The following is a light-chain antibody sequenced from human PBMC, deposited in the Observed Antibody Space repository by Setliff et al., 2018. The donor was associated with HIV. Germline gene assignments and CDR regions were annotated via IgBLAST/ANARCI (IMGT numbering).Light chain of an antibody. CDR3: SSYAITNTLP. V-gene: IGLV2-14*01. CDR1: SSDVGGYNY. CDR2: EVR. Sequence: QSALTQPASVSGSPGQSITISCTGTSSDVGGYNYVSWYQQRPGKAPKLIIYEVRNRPSGVSNRFSGSKSGNTASLTISGLQDEDEADYYCSSYAITNTLPFGTGTKVTVL. J-gene: IGLJ1*01.